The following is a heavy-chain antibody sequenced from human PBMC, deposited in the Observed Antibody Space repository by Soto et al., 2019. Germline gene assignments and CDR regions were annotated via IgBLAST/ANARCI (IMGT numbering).Heavy chain of an antibody. D-gene: IGHD6-6*01. V-gene: IGHV4-34*01. J-gene: IGHJ5*02. CDR3: ARGKRRIAARPGGFAWFDP. CDR1: GGSFSGYY. Sequence: QVQLQQWGAGLLKPSETLSLTCAVYGGSFSGYYWSWIRQPPGKGLEWIGEINHSGSTNYNPSIKSRVAISVDATKNQFSLRLSSVTAADTAVYYWARGKRRIAARPGGFAWFDPCGQGTLVTVSS. CDR2: INHSGST.